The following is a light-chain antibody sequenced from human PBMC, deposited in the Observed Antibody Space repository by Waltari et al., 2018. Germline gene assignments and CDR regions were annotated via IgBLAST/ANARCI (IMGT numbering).Light chain of an antibody. CDR3: QKYGTLPAT. CDR2: DAS. CDR1: QSVSRT. V-gene: IGKV3-20*01. J-gene: IGKJ1*01. Sequence: EIVCTHSPGTLSLSPGELCTLPCRASQSVSRTLAWYQQKPGQAPRLLIYDASTRATGIPDRFSGSGSGTDFSLAISRLEPEDFAVDYCQKYGTLPATFGQGTKVEIK.